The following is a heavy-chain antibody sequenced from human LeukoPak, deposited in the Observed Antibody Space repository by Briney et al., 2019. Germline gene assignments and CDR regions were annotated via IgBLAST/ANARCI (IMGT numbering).Heavy chain of an antibody. CDR1: GYTFTSND. Sequence: ASVKVSCKASGYTFTSNDINWVRQATGQGLEWMGWMNPNSGNTGYAQKLQGRVTMTTDTSTSTAYMELRSLRSDDTAVHYCARDLNSHSSANEMPFDYWGQGTLVTVSS. V-gene: IGHV1-8*01. CDR2: MNPNSGNT. CDR3: ARDLNSHSSANEMPFDY. D-gene: IGHD4/OR15-4a*01. J-gene: IGHJ4*02.